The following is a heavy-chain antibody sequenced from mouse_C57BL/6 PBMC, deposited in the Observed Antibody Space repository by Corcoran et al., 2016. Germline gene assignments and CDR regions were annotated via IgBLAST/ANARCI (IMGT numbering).Heavy chain of an antibody. D-gene: IGHD2-3*01. J-gene: IGHJ3*01. CDR1: GYTFTTYG. Sequence: QIQLVQSGPELKKPGETVKISCKASGYTFTTYGMSWVKQAPGKGLKWMGWINTYSGVPTYADDFKGRFAFSLETSASTAYLQINNLKNEDTATYFCASGTIYDGPAYWGQGTLVTVSA. CDR3: ASGTIYDGPAY. CDR2: INTYSGVP. V-gene: IGHV9-3*01.